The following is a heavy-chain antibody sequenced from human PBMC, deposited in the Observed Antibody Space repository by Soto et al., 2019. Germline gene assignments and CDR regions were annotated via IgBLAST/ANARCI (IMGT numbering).Heavy chain of an antibody. D-gene: IGHD7-27*01. V-gene: IGHV4-34*01. CDR3: ARGKGPWPLGSI. CDR1: GGSFSGYY. J-gene: IGHJ3*02. Sequence: SETLSLTCAVYGGSFSGYYWSWIRQPPGKGLEWIGEINHSGSTNYNPSLKSRVTISVDTSKNQFSLKLSSVTAADTAVYYCARGKGPWPLGSIWGQGTMVTVSS. CDR2: INHSGST.